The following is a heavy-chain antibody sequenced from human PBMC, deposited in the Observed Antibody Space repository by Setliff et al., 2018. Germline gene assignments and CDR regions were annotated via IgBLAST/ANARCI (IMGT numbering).Heavy chain of an antibody. V-gene: IGHV1-18*01. CDR1: GYTFTSYG. J-gene: IGHJ4*02. CDR2: ISAYNGNT. Sequence: ASVKVSCKASGYTFTSYGISWVRQAPGQGLEWMGWISAYNGNTNYAQKLQGRVTMTRNTSISTAYMELSSLRSEDTAVYYCARTTDLRYFVPDYWGQGTLVTVSS. CDR3: ARTTDLRYFVPDY. D-gene: IGHD3-9*01.